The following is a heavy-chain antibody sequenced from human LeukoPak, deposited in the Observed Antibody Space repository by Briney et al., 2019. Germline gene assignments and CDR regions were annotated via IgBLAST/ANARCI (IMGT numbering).Heavy chain of an antibody. Sequence: SETLSLTCTVSGGSISSYYWSWIRQPPGKGLEWVGYIYYSGSTNYNPSLKSRVTISVDTSKNQFYLKLSSVTAADTAVYYCARDRGSYPGGFDYWGQGTLVTVSS. CDR2: IYYSGST. D-gene: IGHD3-10*01. V-gene: IGHV4-59*01. J-gene: IGHJ4*02. CDR3: ARDRGSYPGGFDY. CDR1: GGSISSYY.